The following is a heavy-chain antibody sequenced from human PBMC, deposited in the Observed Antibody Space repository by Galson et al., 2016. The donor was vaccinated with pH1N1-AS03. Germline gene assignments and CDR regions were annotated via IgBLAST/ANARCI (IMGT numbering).Heavy chain of an antibody. V-gene: IGHV4-61*01. CDR2: VFYTGAT. Sequence: ETLSLTCTVSGASVNTKNYYWTWIRQSPEKGLEWIGYVFYTGATNYNPSLQSRLTVSIDKSKNQFSLKLSAVTAADTAVYFCAREGYGSGSYYPYYFDYWGQGALVTVSS. D-gene: IGHD3-10*01. CDR1: GASVNTKNYY. CDR3: AREGYGSGSYYPYYFDY. J-gene: IGHJ4*02.